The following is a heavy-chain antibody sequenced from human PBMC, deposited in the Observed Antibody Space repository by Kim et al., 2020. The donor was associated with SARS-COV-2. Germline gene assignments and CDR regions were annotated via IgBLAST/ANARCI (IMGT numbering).Heavy chain of an antibody. D-gene: IGHD2-2*02. J-gene: IGHJ3*02. V-gene: IGHV7-4-1*02. CDR2: INTNTGNP. Sequence: ASVKVSCKASGYTFTHYAMNWMRQAPGQGPEWMGWINTNTGNPMYAQGFTGRFVFSLDTSVSTAYLQISSLKAEDTAVYYCAREYTRRAFDIWGQGTMVT. CDR3: AREYTRRAFDI. CDR1: GYTFTHYA.